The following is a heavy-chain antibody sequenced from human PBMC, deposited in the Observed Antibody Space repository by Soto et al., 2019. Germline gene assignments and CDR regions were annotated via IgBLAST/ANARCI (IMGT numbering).Heavy chain of an antibody. CDR2: IWYDGSNK. D-gene: IGHD2-15*01. J-gene: IGHJ6*02. V-gene: IGHV3-33*01. Sequence: QVQLVESGGGVVQPGRSLRLSCAASGFTFSSYGMHRVRQAPGKGLEWVAVIWYDGSNKYYADSVKGRFTISRDNSKNALYLQMNSLRAEDTAVYYCAREVGWLPEVVVVDDYYYGMDVWGQGTPVTVSS. CDR3: AREVGWLPEVVVVDDYYYGMDV. CDR1: GFTFSSYG.